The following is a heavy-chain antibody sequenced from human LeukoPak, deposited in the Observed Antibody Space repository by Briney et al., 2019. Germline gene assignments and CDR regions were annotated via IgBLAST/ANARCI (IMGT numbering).Heavy chain of an antibody. V-gene: IGHV3-48*04. CDR3: ARASGRYYDSSGYYDY. CDR1: GFTFSSYS. J-gene: IGHJ4*02. Sequence: GGSLRLSCAASGFTFSSYSMNWVRQAPGKGLEWVSYISSSSSTIYYADSVKGRFTISRDNAKNSLYLQMNSLRAEDTAVYYCARASGRYYDSSGYYDYWGQGTLVTVSS. CDR2: ISSSSSTI. D-gene: IGHD3-22*01.